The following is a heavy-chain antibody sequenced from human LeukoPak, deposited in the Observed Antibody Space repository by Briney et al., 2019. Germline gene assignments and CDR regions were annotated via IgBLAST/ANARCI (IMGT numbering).Heavy chain of an antibody. Sequence: SVKVSCKASGGTFSSYAISWVRQAPGQGLEWMGGIIPIFGTANHAQKFQGRVTITTDESTSTAYMELSSLRSEDTAVYYCASDVGSSGWYTDLDYWGQGTLVTVSS. D-gene: IGHD6-19*01. CDR2: IIPIFGTA. V-gene: IGHV1-69*05. J-gene: IGHJ4*02. CDR3: ASDVGSSGWYTDLDY. CDR1: GGTFSSYA.